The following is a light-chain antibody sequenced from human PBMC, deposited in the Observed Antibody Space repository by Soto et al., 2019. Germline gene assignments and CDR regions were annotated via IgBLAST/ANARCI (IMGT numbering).Light chain of an antibody. V-gene: IGLV1-40*01. CDR1: NSNIGAGYD. CDR3: QSYDSSLSGL. CDR2: GNI. J-gene: IGLJ3*02. Sequence: QSVLTQPLSVSGAPGQRITISCTGNNSNIGAGYDVHWYQQLPGTAPKVVIYGNINRPSGVPDRFSGSKSGTSAFLAITGLQAEDEGDYYCQSYDSSLSGLFGGGTQLTVL.